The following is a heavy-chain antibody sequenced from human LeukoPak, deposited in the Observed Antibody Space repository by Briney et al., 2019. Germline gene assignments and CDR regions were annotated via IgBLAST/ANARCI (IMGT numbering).Heavy chain of an antibody. CDR3: AREWDYDILTGYVTHFDY. J-gene: IGHJ4*02. D-gene: IGHD3-9*01. CDR2: INPNSGGT. Sequence: GASVKVSCKASGYTFTGYYMHWVRQAPGQGLEWMGWINPNSGGTNYAQKFQGRVTMTRDTSISTAYMELSRLRSDDTAVYYCAREWDYDILTGYVTHFDYWGQGTLVTVSS. CDR1: GYTFTGYY. V-gene: IGHV1-2*02.